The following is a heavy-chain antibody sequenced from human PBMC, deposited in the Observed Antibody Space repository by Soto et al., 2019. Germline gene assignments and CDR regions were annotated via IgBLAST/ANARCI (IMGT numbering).Heavy chain of an antibody. CDR1: GFTFSSYS. D-gene: IGHD6-13*01. V-gene: IGHV3-21*01. CDR3: ARDTPGAAGSYYFDY. CDR2: ISSSSSYI. J-gene: IGHJ4*02. Sequence: GVSLRLSCAASGFTFSSYSMNWVRQAPGKGLEWVSSISSSSSYIYYADSVKGRFTISRDNAKNSLYLQMNSLRAEDTAVYYCARDTPGAAGSYYFDYWGQGTLVTVSS.